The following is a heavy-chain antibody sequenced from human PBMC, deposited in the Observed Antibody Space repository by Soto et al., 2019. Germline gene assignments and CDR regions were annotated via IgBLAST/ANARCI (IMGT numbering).Heavy chain of an antibody. J-gene: IGHJ5*02. V-gene: IGHV4-31*03. CDR1: CGSISSCGYY. CDR2: IYYSGST. Sequence: SETLSLTCTVSCGSISSCGYYWSWIRQHPGKGLEWIGYIYYSGSTYYNPSLKSRVTISVDTSKNQFSLKLSSVTAADTAVYCCARGHGTMVRGVIISGWFDPWGQGTLVTVS. CDR3: ARGHGTMVRGVIISGWFDP. D-gene: IGHD3-10*01.